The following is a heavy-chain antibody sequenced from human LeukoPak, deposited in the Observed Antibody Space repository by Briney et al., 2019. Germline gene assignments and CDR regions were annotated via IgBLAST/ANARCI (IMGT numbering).Heavy chain of an antibody. Sequence: PSETLSLTCAVYGGSFSGYYWSWIRQPPGKGLEWIGEINHSGSTNYNPSLKSRVTISVDTSKNQFSLKLSSVTAADTAVYYCARVLNGDQVDYWGQGTLVTVSS. CDR2: INHSGST. CDR3: ARVLNGDQVDY. V-gene: IGHV4-34*01. CDR1: GGSFSGYY. J-gene: IGHJ4*02. D-gene: IGHD3-10*01.